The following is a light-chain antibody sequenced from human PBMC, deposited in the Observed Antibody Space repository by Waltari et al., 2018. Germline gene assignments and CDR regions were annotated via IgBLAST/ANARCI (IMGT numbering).Light chain of an antibody. J-gene: IGKJ1*01. V-gene: IGKV4-1*01. CDR2: GAS. Sequence: DIVMNQSPDYLAVSLGERDTLTCKSSKSVLHNSNNKHYLAWYPQKPGQPPPLIISGASTRESGGPERFSGSGSGAEFTLTISSLQAADVAVYYGHQYDTTPWTFGQGTKVEIK. CDR1: KSVLHNSNNKHY. CDR3: HQYDTTPWT.